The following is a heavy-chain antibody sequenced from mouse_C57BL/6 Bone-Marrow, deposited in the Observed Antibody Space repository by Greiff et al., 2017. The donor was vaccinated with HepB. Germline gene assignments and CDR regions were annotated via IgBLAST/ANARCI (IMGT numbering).Heavy chain of an antibody. J-gene: IGHJ2*01. CDR3: ARYEVPRDSSGYFDY. V-gene: IGHV1-81*01. D-gene: IGHD3-2*02. CDR1: GYTFTSYG. Sequence: QVQLQRSGAELARPGASVKLSCKASGYTFTSYGISWVKQRTGQGLEWIGEIYPRSGNTYYNEKFKGKATLTADKSSSTAYMELRSLTSEDSAVYFCARYEVPRDSSGYFDYWGQGTTLTVSS. CDR2: IYPRSGNT.